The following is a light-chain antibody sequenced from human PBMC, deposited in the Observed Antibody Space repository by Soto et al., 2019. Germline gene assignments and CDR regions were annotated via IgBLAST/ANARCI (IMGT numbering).Light chain of an antibody. CDR1: SSDVGGYDY. V-gene: IGLV2-14*01. CDR2: EVN. CDR3: SAYTTSNTLI. J-gene: IGLJ1*01. Sequence: QSVLTQPASVSGSPGQSVTISCTGTSSDVGGYDYVSWYQQHPGTAPKLILYEVNNRPSGVSNRFSGSKSGNTASLIISGPQTEDEANYYCSAYTTSNTLIFGTGTKVTVL.